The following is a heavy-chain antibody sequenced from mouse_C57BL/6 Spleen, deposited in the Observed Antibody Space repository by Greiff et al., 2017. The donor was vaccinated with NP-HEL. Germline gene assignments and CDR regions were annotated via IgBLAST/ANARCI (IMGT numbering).Heavy chain of an antibody. J-gene: IGHJ2*01. D-gene: IGHD4-1*01. Sequence: EVKLVESGEGLVKPGGSLKLSCAASGFTFSSYAMSWVRQTPEKRLEWVAYISSGGDYIYYADTVKGRFTISRDNARNTLYLQMSSLKSEDTAMYYCTREGRTGTGVLDYWGQGTTLTVSS. V-gene: IGHV5-9-1*02. CDR1: GFTFSSYA. CDR3: TREGRTGTGVLDY. CDR2: ISSGGDYI.